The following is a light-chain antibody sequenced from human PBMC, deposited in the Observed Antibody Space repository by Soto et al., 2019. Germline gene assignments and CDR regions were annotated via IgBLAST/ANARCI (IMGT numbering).Light chain of an antibody. CDR3: HQYKSYTPYT. Sequence: DIQMTQSPSALSASLGDRVTITCRASHSIDTWLAWYQQRPGKAPNLLIYDASSLASGVPSRFSGGGSGTEFALTIINLQPHDFGTYYCHQYKSYTPYTIGQGTKVEIK. V-gene: IGKV1-5*01. J-gene: IGKJ2*01. CDR2: DAS. CDR1: HSIDTW.